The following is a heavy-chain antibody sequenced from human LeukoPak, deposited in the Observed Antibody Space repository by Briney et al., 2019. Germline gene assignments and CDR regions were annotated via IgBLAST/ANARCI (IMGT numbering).Heavy chain of an antibody. Sequence: PGGSLRLSCAVSGFTFSSYSMNWVRQAPGKGLEWVSNINQDGSDKYYVDSVKGRFSVSRANAKNPLFLQMNSSIAEDTAVYYFASQTRATGALGPGGEGTLVTVSS. J-gene: IGHJ4*02. CDR3: ASQTRATGALGP. V-gene: IGHV3-7*03. CDR2: INQDGSDK. D-gene: IGHD1-26*01. CDR1: GFTFSSYS.